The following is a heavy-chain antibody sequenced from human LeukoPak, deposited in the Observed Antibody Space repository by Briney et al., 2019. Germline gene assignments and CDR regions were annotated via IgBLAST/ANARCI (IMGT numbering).Heavy chain of an antibody. Sequence: SVKVSCKASGGTFSSYAISWVRQAPGQGLEWMGRIIPIFGTANYAQKFQGRVTITTDESTSTAYMELSSLRSEDTAVYYCASDHDYRAFDYWGQEPWSPSPQ. V-gene: IGHV1-69*05. CDR3: ASDHDYRAFDY. D-gene: IGHD4-11*01. J-gene: IGHJ4*01. CDR1: GGTFSSYA. CDR2: IIPIFGTA.